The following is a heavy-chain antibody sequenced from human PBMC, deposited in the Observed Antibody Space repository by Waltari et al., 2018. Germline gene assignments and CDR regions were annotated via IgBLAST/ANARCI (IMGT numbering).Heavy chain of an antibody. CDR2: INPSGST. CDR3: ARGQGFARITIFGVVIHTYYYYGMDV. D-gene: IGHD3-3*01. V-gene: IGHV4-34*01. Sequence: QVQLQQWGAGLLKPSETLSLTCAVYGGSFSGYYWSWISQPPGKGLEWIGEINPSGSTTYNPSLKSRVPISGDTSKNQFSLKLSSVTAADTAVYYCARGQGFARITIFGVVIHTYYYYGMDVWGQGTTVTVSS. CDR1: GGSFSGYY. J-gene: IGHJ6*02.